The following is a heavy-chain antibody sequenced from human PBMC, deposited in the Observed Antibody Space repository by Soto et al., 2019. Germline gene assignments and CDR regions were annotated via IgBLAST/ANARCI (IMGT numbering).Heavy chain of an antibody. CDR1: GFTISSNT. V-gene: IGHV3-23*01. D-gene: IGHD2-2*01. CDR3: AYSSSTSCPS. CDR2: ISGSEGST. Sequence: GGSLSHSCAASGFTISSNTMSLVRLAPMKGLEWGSAISGSEGSTYYADSVKGRLTISRDNSKNTLYRHKNSQRPEDKNINNSAYSSSTSCPSWGQGTLVTVAS. J-gene: IGHJ5*02.